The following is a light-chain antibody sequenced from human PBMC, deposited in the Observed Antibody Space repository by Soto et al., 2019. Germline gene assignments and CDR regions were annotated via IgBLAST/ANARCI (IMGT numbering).Light chain of an antibody. Sequence: EIVMTPSPATLSVPPGERATLSCRARQSVSSNLAWYQQKLGQAPRLLIYGASTRATGIPARFSGSGSGTEFTLTISSLQSEDFAVYYCQQYNNWPLTFGGGTKVEIK. CDR1: QSVSSN. CDR2: GAS. CDR3: QQYNNWPLT. J-gene: IGKJ4*01. V-gene: IGKV3-15*01.